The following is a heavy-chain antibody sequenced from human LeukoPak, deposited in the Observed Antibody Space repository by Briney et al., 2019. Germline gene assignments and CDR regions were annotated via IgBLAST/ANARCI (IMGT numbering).Heavy chain of an antibody. D-gene: IGHD5-12*01. V-gene: IGHV3-15*01. J-gene: IGHJ3*02. CDR3: TTDSSGYDYRFAFDI. Sequence: GGSLRLSCAASGFTFSNAWMSWVRQAPGKGLEWVGRIKSKTDGGTTDYAAPVKGRFTISRDDSKNTLYLRMNSLKTEDTAVYYCTTDSSGYDYRFAFDIWGQGTMVTVSS. CDR1: GFTFSNAW. CDR2: IKSKTDGGTT.